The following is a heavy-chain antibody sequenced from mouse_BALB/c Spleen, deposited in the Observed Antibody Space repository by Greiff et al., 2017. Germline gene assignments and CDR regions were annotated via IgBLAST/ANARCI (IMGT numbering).Heavy chain of an antibody. J-gene: IGHJ2*01. CDR1: GFAFSSYD. Sequence: EVKVVESGGGLVKPGGSLKLSCAASGFAFSSYDMSWVRQTPEKRLEWVAYISSGGGSTYYPDTVKGRFTISRDNAKNTLYLQMSSLKTEDTAMYYCARHGLWSFDYWGQGTTLTVSS. CDR2: ISSGGGST. V-gene: IGHV5-12-1*01. D-gene: IGHD1-1*02. CDR3: ARHGLWSFDY.